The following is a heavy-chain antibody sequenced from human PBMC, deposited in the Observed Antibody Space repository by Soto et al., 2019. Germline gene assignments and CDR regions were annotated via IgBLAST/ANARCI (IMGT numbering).Heavy chain of an antibody. CDR2: IFSDSER. CDR3: ARMNVDSYQFYYAMDV. CDR1: GFSLTTGKMG. Sequence: PTLVNPTETLTLTCTVSGFSLTTGKMGVSWIRQPPGKALEWLAHIFSDSERSYSTSLQGRLTISKDTSGSQVVLSMTNVDPVDTATYYCARMNVDSYQFYYAMDVWGQGTTVTVSS. V-gene: IGHV2-26*01. J-gene: IGHJ6*02. D-gene: IGHD4-17*01.